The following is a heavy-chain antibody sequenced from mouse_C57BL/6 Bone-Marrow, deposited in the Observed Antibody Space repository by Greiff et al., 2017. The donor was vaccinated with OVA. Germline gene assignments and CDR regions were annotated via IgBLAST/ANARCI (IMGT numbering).Heavy chain of an antibody. V-gene: IGHV1-54*01. CDR3: ARRGYYWFAY. Sequence: QVQLQQSGAELVRPGTSVKVSCKASGYAFTNYLIEWVKQRPGQGLEWIGEIYPGSGGTNYNEKFKGKATLTADKSSSTAYMQLSSLTSEDSAVYFWARRGYYWFAYWGQGSLVTVSA. D-gene: IGHD1-1*01. CDR2: IYPGSGGT. J-gene: IGHJ3*01. CDR1: GYAFTNYL.